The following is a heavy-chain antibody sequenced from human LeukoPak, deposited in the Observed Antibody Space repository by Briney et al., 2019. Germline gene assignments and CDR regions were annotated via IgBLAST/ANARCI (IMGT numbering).Heavy chain of an antibody. J-gene: IGHJ5*02. CDR3: ASPLTVTTS. CDR1: GGTFSSYA. D-gene: IGHD4-17*01. V-gene: IGHV1-8*02. CDR2: MNPNSGNT. Sequence: ASVKVSCKASGGTFSSYAISWVRQAPGQGLEWMGWMNPNSGNTGYAQKFQGRVTMTRNTSISTAYMELSSLRSEDTAVYYCASPLTVTTSWGQGTLVTVSS.